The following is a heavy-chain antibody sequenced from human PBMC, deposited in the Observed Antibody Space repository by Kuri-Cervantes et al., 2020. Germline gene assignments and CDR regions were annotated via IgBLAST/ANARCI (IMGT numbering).Heavy chain of an antibody. D-gene: IGHD2-2*02. J-gene: IGHJ6*02. CDR1: RTSVSSGFHH. CDR3: ARHHLVVVPAAIPRYYGMDV. CDR2: IYYSGST. Sequence: SETLSLTCTVSRTSVSSGFHHWSWIRQPPGKGLEWIGSIYYSGSTYYNPSLKSRVTISVDTSKNQFSLKLSSVTAADTAVYYCARHHLVVVPAAIPRYYGMDVWGQGTTVTVSS. V-gene: IGHV4-39*01.